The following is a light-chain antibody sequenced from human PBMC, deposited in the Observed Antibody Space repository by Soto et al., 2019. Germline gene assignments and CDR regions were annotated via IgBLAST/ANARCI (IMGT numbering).Light chain of an antibody. V-gene: IGLV2-23*01. Sequence: QSALTQPASVSGSPGQSITISCTGTSSDVVFYNLVSWYQQHPGKAPKHMIYEGSKRPSGVSTRFSGSKSGNTASLTISGLQAEDEADYYCCSYAGTNTYLFGTATKVTVL. CDR1: SSDVVFYNL. J-gene: IGLJ1*01. CDR3: CSYAGTNTYL. CDR2: EGS.